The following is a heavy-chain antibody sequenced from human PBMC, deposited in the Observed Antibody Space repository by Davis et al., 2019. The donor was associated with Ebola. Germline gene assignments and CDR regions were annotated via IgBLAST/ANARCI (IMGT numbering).Heavy chain of an antibody. D-gene: IGHD6-19*01. V-gene: IGHV5-51*01. CDR1: GYSFTGYW. Sequence: PGGSLRLSCKGSGYSFTGYWIGWVRQMPGKGLEWMGIIYPGDSDTRYSPSFQGQVTISADKSISTAYLQWSSLKASDTAMYYCARLDELYSSGWYPFDYWGQGTLVTVSS. J-gene: IGHJ4*02. CDR2: IYPGDSDT. CDR3: ARLDELYSSGWYPFDY.